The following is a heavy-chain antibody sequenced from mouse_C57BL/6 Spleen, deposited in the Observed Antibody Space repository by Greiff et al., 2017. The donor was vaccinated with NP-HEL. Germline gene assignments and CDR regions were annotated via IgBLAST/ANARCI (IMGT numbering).Heavy chain of an antibody. Sequence: VQLQPSGAELAKPGASVKLSCKASGYTFTSYWMHWVKQRPGQGLEWIGYINPSSGYTKYNQKFKDKATLTADKSSSTAYMQLNSLTYENSALYYGARMTAQYSYAMEYWARGTSVPVSS. CDR3: ARMTAQYSYAMEY. D-gene: IGHD3-2*02. CDR2: INPSSGYT. J-gene: IGHJ4*01. CDR1: GYTFTSYW. V-gene: IGHV1-7*01.